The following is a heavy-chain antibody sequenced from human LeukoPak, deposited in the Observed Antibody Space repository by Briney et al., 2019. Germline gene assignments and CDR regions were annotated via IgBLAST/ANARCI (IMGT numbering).Heavy chain of an antibody. CDR1: GFTFNTYW. CDR3: ARAGVTWGYDY. D-gene: IGHD2-8*01. J-gene: IGHJ4*02. V-gene: IGHV3-7*01. Sequence: GGSLRLSCAAPGFTFNTYWMSWVRQSPGKGLEWVASIKPDGSEKYYVDSVQGRFTISRDNAKNSLYLQMNSLRAEDTALYYCARAGVTWGYDYWGQGTLVAVSS. CDR2: IKPDGSEK.